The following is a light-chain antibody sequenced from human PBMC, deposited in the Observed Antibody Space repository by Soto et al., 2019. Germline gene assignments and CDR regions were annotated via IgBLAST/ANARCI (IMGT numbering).Light chain of an antibody. V-gene: IGKV3-15*01. CDR1: ESIRSN. J-gene: IGKJ4*01. CDR2: ATS. Sequence: EIVMTQSPATLSVSPGERATLSCRASESIRSNLAWYQQQPGQAPRLLIYATSTRATGVPARFSGSGSGTEVTLTISSLQSEDFALYYCQHGQNWPLTFGGGT. CDR3: QHGQNWPLT.